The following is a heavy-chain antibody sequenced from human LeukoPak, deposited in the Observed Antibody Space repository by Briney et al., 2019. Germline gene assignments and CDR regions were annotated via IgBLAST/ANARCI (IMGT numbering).Heavy chain of an antibody. D-gene: IGHD3-16*02. V-gene: IGHV3-20*04. Sequence: GGSLRLSCAASGFTFDDYAMSWVRQAPGKGLEWVSSINWNGATIGYADSVKGRFTTSRDNAKNSLYLQMNSLRAEDTAVYYCARDSHYDYVWGNYRSSYFDYWGQGTLVTVSS. CDR3: ARDSHYDYVWGNYRSSYFDY. CDR1: GFTFDDYA. J-gene: IGHJ4*02. CDR2: INWNGATI.